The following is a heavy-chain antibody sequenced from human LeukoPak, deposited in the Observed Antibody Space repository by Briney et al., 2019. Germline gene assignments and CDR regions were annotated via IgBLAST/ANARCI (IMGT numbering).Heavy chain of an antibody. Sequence: SETLSLTCTVSGGSISSSSYYWNWIRRPPGKGLEWIGYIYYNGNTNYSPSLKSRVTMSVDTSKNLFSLKVSSVTAADTAVYYCARGRSNYYGMDVWGQGTTVTVSS. CDR2: IYYNGNT. CDR1: GGSISSSSYY. CDR3: ARGRSNYYGMDV. D-gene: IGHD1-26*01. J-gene: IGHJ6*02. V-gene: IGHV4-61*01.